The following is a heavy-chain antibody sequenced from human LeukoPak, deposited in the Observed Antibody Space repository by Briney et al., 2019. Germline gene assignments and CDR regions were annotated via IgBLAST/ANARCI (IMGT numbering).Heavy chain of an antibody. Sequence: PSQTLSLTCTVSGGSISSGDYYWSWIRQHPGKGLEWIGYIYYSGSTYYNPSLKSRVTISVDTSKNQFSLKLSSVTAADTAVYYCARRLAYYYGMDVXGQGTTVTVSS. D-gene: IGHD6-19*01. V-gene: IGHV4-30-4*08. CDR1: GGSISSGDYY. CDR2: IYYSGST. J-gene: IGHJ6*02. CDR3: ARRLAYYYGMDV.